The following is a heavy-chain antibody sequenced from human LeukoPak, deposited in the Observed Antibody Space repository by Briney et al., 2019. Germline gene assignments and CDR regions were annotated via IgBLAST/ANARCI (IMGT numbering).Heavy chain of an antibody. V-gene: IGHV4-38-2*02. D-gene: IGHD1-26*01. J-gene: IGHJ4*02. CDR2: IYHSGST. Sequence: SETPSLTCTVSGYSISSGHFWAWIRQPPGKGLEWIGSIYHSGSTYYNPSLQSRVTMSVDTSKNQFSLKLNSVTAAETAVYYCARGRYSGGNGNYFDHWGQGTLVSVSS. CDR1: GYSISSGHF. CDR3: ARGRYSGGNGNYFDH.